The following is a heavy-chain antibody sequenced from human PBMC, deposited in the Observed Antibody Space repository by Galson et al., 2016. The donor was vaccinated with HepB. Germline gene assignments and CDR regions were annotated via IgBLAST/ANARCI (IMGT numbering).Heavy chain of an antibody. D-gene: IGHD2-15*01. J-gene: IGHJ6*02. CDR3: AKDVVVAASYHYYYYDMDV. CDR1: GFTFSNYG. Sequence: SLRLSCAASGFTFSNYGIHWVRQAPGKGLEWVAAISFDGSNPSYGDFVKGRFTISRDNSKSTLFLQMNSLRAEDTAVYYCAKDVVVAASYHYYYYDMDVWGQGTTVTVSS. CDR2: ISFDGSNP. V-gene: IGHV3-30*18.